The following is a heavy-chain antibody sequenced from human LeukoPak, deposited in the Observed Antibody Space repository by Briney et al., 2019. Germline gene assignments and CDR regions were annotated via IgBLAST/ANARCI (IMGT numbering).Heavy chain of an antibody. CDR1: GGSFSGYY. D-gene: IGHD1-26*01. V-gene: IGHV4-34*01. CDR3: ARGPASPVGATDFDY. CDR2: INQSEST. Sequence: PSETLSLTCAVYGGSFSGYYWSWIRQAPGKGLEWIGEINQSESTNYNPSLQSRVTISVDTSKNHFSLTLTSVTAADTAVYYCARGPASPVGATDFDYWGQGTLVTVSS. J-gene: IGHJ4*02.